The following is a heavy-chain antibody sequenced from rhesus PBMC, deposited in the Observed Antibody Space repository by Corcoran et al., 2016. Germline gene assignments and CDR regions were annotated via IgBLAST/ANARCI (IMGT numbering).Heavy chain of an antibody. CDR2: IPGSRGST. CDR1: GGSISSNY. V-gene: IGHV4-173*01. CDR3: ARAEYGLDS. Sequence: QLQLQESGPGLVKPSETLSLTCAVSGGSISSNYWSWIRQPPGKGLEWNGRIPGSRGSTDYNPYHRIPVTISTYTSKNQFSLKLSSVTAADTAVYYCARAEYGLDSWGQGVVVTVSS. J-gene: IGHJ6*01.